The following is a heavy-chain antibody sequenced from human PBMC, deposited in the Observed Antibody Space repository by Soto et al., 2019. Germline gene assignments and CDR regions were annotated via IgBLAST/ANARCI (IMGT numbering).Heavy chain of an antibody. J-gene: IGHJ6*03. V-gene: IGHV4-34*01. CDR1: GGSFSGYY. D-gene: IGHD3-10*01. CDR3: ARTGSGSYYRGLGGYYYYYYMDV. Sequence: QVQLQQWGAGLLKPSETLSLTCAVYGGSFSGYYWSWIRQPPGKGLEWIGEINHSGSTNYNPSLKSRVNISVDTSKNQFSLKLSSVTAADTAVYYCARTGSGSYYRGLGGYYYYYYMDVWGKGTTVTVSS. CDR2: INHSGST.